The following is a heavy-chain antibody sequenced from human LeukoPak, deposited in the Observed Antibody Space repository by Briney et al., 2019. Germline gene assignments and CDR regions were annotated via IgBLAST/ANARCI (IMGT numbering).Heavy chain of an antibody. J-gene: IGHJ2*01. CDR1: GGTFSSYA. CDR2: IIPILGIP. D-gene: IGHD2-21*02. Sequence: SVKVSFKASGGTFSSYAISWVRQAPGQGLEWMGRIIPILGIPNYAQKFQGRVTITADKSTTTAYMELSSLRSEDTAVYYCATEAIVVVTARDYWYFDLWGRGTLVTVSS. V-gene: IGHV1-69*04. CDR3: ATEAIVVVTARDYWYFDL.